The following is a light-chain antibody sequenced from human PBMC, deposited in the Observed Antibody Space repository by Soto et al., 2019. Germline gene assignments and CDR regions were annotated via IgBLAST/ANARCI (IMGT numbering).Light chain of an antibody. V-gene: IGKV3-15*01. J-gene: IGKJ1*01. CDR3: QQYNNWPPWT. CDR1: QSVSSN. Sequence: EIAMTQSAATLSVSPGERATLSCRASQSVSSNLAWYQQKPGQAPRLLIYGASTRATGSPASFSGSGSGTEFTLTIGRLQSEDFEVYYCQQYNNWPPWTFGQGTKVEIK. CDR2: GAS.